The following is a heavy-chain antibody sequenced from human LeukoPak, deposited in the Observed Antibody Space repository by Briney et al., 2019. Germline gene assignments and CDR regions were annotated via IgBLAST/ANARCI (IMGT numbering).Heavy chain of an antibody. D-gene: IGHD6-13*01. J-gene: IGHJ4*02. CDR2: ISSSGRYT. CDR1: GFTFSSYS. V-gene: IGHV3-21*01. Sequence: GGSLRLSCEASGFTFSSYSMNWVRQAPGKGLEWVSSISSSGRYTYYSDSVKGRFTISRDNAKNSLYLQMNSLRAEDTAVYYCARVAEAAAFDCWGQGTLVTVSS. CDR3: ARVAEAAAFDC.